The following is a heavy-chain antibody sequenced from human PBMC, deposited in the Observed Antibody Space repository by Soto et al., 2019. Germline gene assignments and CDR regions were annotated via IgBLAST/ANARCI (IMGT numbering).Heavy chain of an antibody. CDR3: ARGYGSGSYYNVGNYYYGMDV. CDR2: INHSGST. Sequence: SETLSLTCAVYGGSFSGYYWSWIRQPPGKGLEWIGEINHSGSTNYNPSLKSRVTISVDTSKNQFSLKLSSVTAADTAVYYCARGYGSGSYYNVGNYYYGMDVWGQGTTVTVSS. J-gene: IGHJ6*02. CDR1: GGSFSGYY. V-gene: IGHV4-34*01. D-gene: IGHD3-10*01.